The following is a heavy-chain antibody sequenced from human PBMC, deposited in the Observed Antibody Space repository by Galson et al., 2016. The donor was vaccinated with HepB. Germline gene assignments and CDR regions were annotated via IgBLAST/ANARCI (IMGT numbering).Heavy chain of an antibody. CDR3: ARVWVPGCYGYLDI. Sequence: TLSLTCTVSGGSISSGNYYWTWIRQPAGKGLEWIGRIFITGSTNSNPSLKSRVTISVDPSKNQFSLKLTSVTAADTGVYYCARVWVPGCYGYLDIWGQGTVVTVSS. V-gene: IGHV4-61*02. CDR1: GGSISSGNYY. D-gene: IGHD5-18*01. J-gene: IGHJ3*02. CDR2: IFITGST.